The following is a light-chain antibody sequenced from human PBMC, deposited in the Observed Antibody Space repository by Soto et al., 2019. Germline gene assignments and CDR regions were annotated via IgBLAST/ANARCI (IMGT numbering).Light chain of an antibody. CDR3: SSFTSSSTRV. J-gene: IGLJ1*01. V-gene: IGLV2-14*01. Sequence: QSALPQYASVSRSPGQSITISCTGPSSAVGAYNYVSWYQQHPGKAPKLIIYDVSNRPSGVSNRFSGSKSGNTASLTISALQAEDEADYYCSSFTSSSTRVFGTGTKVTVL. CDR1: SSAVGAYNY. CDR2: DVS.